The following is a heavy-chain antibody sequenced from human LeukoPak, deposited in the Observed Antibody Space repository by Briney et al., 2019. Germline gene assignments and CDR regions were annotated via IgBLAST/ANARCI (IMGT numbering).Heavy chain of an antibody. CDR3: ARLYYGDDY. CDR1: GGSISSYY. Sequence: SETLSLTCTVPGGSISSYYWSWIRQPPGKGLEWIGYIYYSGSTNYNPSLKSRVTISVDTSKNQFSLKLSSVTAADTAVYYCARLYYGDDYWGQGTLVTVSS. J-gene: IGHJ4*02. D-gene: IGHD3-22*01. V-gene: IGHV4-59*01. CDR2: IYYSGST.